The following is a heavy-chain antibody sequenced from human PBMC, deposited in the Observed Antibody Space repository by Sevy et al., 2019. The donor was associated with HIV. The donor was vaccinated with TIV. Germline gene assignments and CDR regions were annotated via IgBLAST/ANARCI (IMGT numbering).Heavy chain of an antibody. CDR2: IGIANGNT. D-gene: IGHD3-10*01. V-gene: IGHV1-18*01. J-gene: IGHJ6*02. CDR3: ARDGNYYGSGSSQPYYYYGMDV. Sequence: ASVKVSCKASGYSFTKYGISWVRQAPGQGLEWMGWIGIANGNTTYARKFQGRLIMTTDTSTITAYLELRSLRDDDTAVYYCARDGNYYGSGSSQPYYYYGMDVWGRGTTVTVSS. CDR1: GYSFTKYG.